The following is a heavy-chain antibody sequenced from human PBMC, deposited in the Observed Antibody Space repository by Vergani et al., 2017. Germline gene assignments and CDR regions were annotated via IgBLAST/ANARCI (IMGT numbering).Heavy chain of an antibody. Sequence: QVQLQESGPGLVRPSQTLSLTSTVSGGSIRSGSYYWSSFRQPAGKGLEWIGRFYTGGGTSYNPSLKSRVTISVDTSKNQFSLQLSSVTAADTAIYYCARDPLYSTTWPFLLLYMDVWGQGTTVTVSS. CDR2: FYTGGGT. J-gene: IGHJ6*02. CDR1: GGSIRSGSYY. V-gene: IGHV4-61*02. D-gene: IGHD6-13*01. CDR3: ARDPLYSTTWPFLLLYMDV.